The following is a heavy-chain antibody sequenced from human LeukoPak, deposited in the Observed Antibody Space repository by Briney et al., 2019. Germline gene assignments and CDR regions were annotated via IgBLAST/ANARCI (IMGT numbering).Heavy chain of an antibody. J-gene: IGHJ4*02. CDR2: NNRSAST. Sequence: SETLSLTCTVSGGSISSCSYNWSCNRPPAGKGLKWIGRNNRSASTNSNPSLKSRVTISLDTSKNQLSLKLSSGTAADTAVYYCARGKYHYDRRPVAGWYFDYWGQGTLVTVSS. V-gene: IGHV4-61*02. CDR1: GGSISSCSYN. CDR3: ARGKYHYDRRPVAGWYFDY. D-gene: IGHD3-22*01.